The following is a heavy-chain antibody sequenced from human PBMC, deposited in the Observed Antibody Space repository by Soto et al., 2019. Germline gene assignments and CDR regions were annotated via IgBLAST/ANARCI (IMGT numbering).Heavy chain of an antibody. J-gene: IGHJ6*02. CDR3: ARLTYGGNSDYYYGMDV. D-gene: IGHD4-17*01. CDR1: WGSIGNICYY. CDR2: IYYGGST. V-gene: IGHV4-39*01. Sequence: SQTQSVSCTVSWGSIGNICYYWGWIRKPPGKGQEWIGSIYYGGSTYYNPSLKSRVTISVDTSKNQFSLKLSSVTAADTAVYYFARLTYGGNSDYYYGMDVWGQGTTVTVSS.